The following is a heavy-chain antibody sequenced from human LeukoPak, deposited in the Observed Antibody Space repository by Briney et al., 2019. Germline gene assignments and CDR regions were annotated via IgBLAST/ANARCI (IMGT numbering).Heavy chain of an antibody. CDR3: ARGAVVPAAILYFDY. Sequence: SETLSLTCAVSGYSISSGYYWGWIRQPPGKGLEWIGYIYYSGSTNYNPSLKSRVTISVDTSKNQFSLKLSSVTAADTAVYYCARGAVVPAAILYFDYWGQGTLVTVSS. D-gene: IGHD2-2*01. CDR2: IYYSGST. V-gene: IGHV4-61*01. J-gene: IGHJ4*02. CDR1: GYSISSGYY.